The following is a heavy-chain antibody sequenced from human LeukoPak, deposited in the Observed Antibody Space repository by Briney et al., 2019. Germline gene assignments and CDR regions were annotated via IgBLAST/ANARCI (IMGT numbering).Heavy chain of an antibody. Sequence: SETLSLTCTVSGGSISSSSYYWGWIRQPPGKGLEWIGSIYYSGSTYYNPSLKSRVTISVDTSKNQFSLKLSSVTAADTAVYYCARDINAYGGYDFWSGYYSLQFDYWGQGTLVTVSS. CDR3: ARDINAYGGYDFWSGYYSLQFDY. V-gene: IGHV4-39*07. D-gene: IGHD3-3*01. CDR2: IYYSGST. J-gene: IGHJ4*02. CDR1: GGSISSSSYY.